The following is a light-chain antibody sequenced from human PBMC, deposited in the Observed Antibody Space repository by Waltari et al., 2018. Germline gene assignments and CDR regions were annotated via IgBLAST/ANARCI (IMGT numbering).Light chain of an antibody. CDR2: HAS. CDR3: QHYVSLPVT. J-gene: IGKJ1*01. CDR1: QSLSIY. V-gene: IGKV3-20*01. Sequence: ELVLTQSPGTLSPSPGARATLSCRARQSLSIYLAWYQQKPGRAPRLLIYHASSRATGVPDRFSGSGSGTDFSLTISRLEPEDFAVYYCQHYVSLPVTFGQGTKVEIK.